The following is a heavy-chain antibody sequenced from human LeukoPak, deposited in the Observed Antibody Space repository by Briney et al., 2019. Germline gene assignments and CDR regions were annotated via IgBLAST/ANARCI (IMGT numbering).Heavy chain of an antibody. J-gene: IGHJ6*02. Sequence: SETLSLTYAVYGGSFSGYYWSWIRQPPGKGLEWIGEINHSGSTNYQPSLKSRLTISVATSKNQFSLQLSSVTAADTAVYYCARHAGYCSSTSCSAPYYYYGMDVWGQGTTVTVSS. D-gene: IGHD2-2*01. CDR3: ARHAGYCSSTSCSAPYYYYGMDV. CDR1: GGSFSGYY. CDR2: INHSGST. V-gene: IGHV4-34*01.